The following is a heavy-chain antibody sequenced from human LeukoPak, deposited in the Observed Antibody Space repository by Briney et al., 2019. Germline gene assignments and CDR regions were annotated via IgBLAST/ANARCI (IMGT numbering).Heavy chain of an antibody. CDR3: ARAIRRYCSSTSCSASPLYYYYMDV. V-gene: IGHV1-8*03. D-gene: IGHD2-2*01. CDR2: MNPNSGNT. CDR1: GYTFTSYD. J-gene: IGHJ6*03. Sequence: ASVKVSCKASGYTFTSYDINWVRQATGQGLEWMGWMNPNSGNTGYAQKFQGRVTITRNTSIGTAYMELSSLRSEDTAVYYCARAIRRYCSSTSCSASPLYYYYMDVWGKGTTVTVSS.